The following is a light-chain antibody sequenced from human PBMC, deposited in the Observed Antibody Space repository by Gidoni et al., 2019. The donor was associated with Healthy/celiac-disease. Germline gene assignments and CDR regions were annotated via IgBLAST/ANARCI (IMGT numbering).Light chain of an antibody. CDR1: QGIRND. CDR2: AAS. J-gene: IGKJ2*01. CDR3: LQDYNYPYT. V-gene: IGKV1-6*01. Sequence: ASVGDRVTITCRASQGIRNDLGWYQQKQGKAPKLLIYAASSLQSGVPSRFSGSGSGTDFTLTISSLQPEDFATYYCLQDYNYPYTFGQGTKLEIK.